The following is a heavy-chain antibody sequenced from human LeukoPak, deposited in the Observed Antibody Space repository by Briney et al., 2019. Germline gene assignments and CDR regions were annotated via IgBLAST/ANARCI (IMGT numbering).Heavy chain of an antibody. V-gene: IGHV2-5*02. CDR1: GFSLSTSGMG. CDR2: IYWDDDK. D-gene: IGHD3-10*01. CDR3: AHSPPYYSGSESYFPAYYFDY. Sequence: SGPTLVKPTQTLTLTCTFSGFSLSTSGMGVGWIRQPPGKALEWLALIYWDDDKRYSPSLKSRLTITKDTSKNQVVLTMTNMDPVDTATYYCAHSPPYYSGSESYFPAYYFDYWGQGTLVTVSS. J-gene: IGHJ4*02.